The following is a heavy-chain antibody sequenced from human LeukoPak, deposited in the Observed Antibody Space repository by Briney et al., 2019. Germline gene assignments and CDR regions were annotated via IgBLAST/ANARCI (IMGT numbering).Heavy chain of an antibody. D-gene: IGHD6-13*01. J-gene: IGHJ4*02. CDR1: GFTFSSYS. CDR3: ARDDRYSSSWYEGYYFDY. CDR2: ISSSSSTI. Sequence: PGGSLRLSCAASGFTFSSYSMNWVRQAPGKGLEWVSYISSSSSTIYYADSVKGRFTISRDNAKNSLYLQMNSLRAEDTAVYYCARDDRYSSSWYEGYYFDYWGQGTLVTVSS. V-gene: IGHV3-48*01.